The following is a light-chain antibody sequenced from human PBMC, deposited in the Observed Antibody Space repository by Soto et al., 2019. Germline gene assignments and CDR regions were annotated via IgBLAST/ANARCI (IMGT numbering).Light chain of an antibody. CDR2: DAS. Sequence: DIQMTQSPSTLSASVGDTVIITCRASQSISAWVAWYQQKPGKAPKLLMNDASSLESGVPSRFSGRGSGTEFTLTISRLQPDDLGTYYCQQYNSYYSFGQGTKLEIK. CDR3: QQYNSYYS. CDR1: QSISAW. V-gene: IGKV1-5*01. J-gene: IGKJ2*03.